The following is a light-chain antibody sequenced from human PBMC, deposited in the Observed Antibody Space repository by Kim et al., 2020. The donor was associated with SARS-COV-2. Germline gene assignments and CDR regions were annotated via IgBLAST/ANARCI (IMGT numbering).Light chain of an antibody. Sequence: SYEMTQTPPVSEAPGKTARITCGRNNSGGKSVHWYKQKPGQATVLVMYYDSDRTSGIPERFSGSNSGKTATLTISRVEAGDEADYYCQVWDSTNDYPVFG. CDR1: NSGGKS. CDR3: QVWDSTNDYPV. V-gene: IGLV3-21*04. CDR2: YDS. J-gene: IGLJ3*02.